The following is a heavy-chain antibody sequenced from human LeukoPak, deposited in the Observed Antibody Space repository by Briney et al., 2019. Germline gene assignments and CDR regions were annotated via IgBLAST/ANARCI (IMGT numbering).Heavy chain of an antibody. CDR1: GGTFGSYA. J-gene: IGHJ6*03. Sequence: SVKVSCKASGGTFGSYAISWVRQAPGQGLEWMGGIIPMFGTANYAQKFHGRVTITTDESTSTAYMELSSLRSEETAVYYCARGNKRISMVRGVSYYNYYYMDVWGKGTTVTVSS. V-gene: IGHV1-69*05. D-gene: IGHD3-10*01. CDR3: ARGNKRISMVRGVSYYNYYYMDV. CDR2: IIPMFGTA.